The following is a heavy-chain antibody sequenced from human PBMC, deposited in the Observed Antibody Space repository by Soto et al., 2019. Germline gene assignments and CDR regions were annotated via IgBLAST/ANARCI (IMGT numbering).Heavy chain of an antibody. CDR2: IHPSGDT. J-gene: IGHJ5*02. CDR1: GYKFTTYF. CDR3: ARSSGGVFGIIIEGSNWLAP. D-gene: IGHD3-16*02. Sequence: ASVKVSCKASGYKFTTYFIHWVRQAPGQGLEWMGMIHPSGDTGYAQKFRGRITMTTDTSTSTVYMELRSLRSEDTAVYYCARSSGGVFGIIIEGSNWLAPWGQGSLVTVSS. V-gene: IGHV1-46*01.